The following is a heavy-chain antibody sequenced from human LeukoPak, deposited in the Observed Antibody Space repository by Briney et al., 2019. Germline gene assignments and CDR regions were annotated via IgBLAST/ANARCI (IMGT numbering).Heavy chain of an antibody. CDR3: ARQDIRYFDPNWFDP. J-gene: IGHJ5*02. CDR2: IYTSGST. CDR1: GGSISSGSYY. D-gene: IGHD3-9*01. Sequence: SETLSLTCTVSGGSISSGSYYWSWIRQPAGKGLEWIGRIYTSGSTNYNPSLKSRVTISVDTSKNQFSLKLSSVTAADTAVYYCARQDIRYFDPNWFDPWGQGTLVTVSS. V-gene: IGHV4-61*02.